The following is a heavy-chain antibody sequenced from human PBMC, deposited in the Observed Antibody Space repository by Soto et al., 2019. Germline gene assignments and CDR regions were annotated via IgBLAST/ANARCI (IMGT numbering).Heavy chain of an antibody. CDR1: GGSISSYY. D-gene: IGHD3-22*01. CDR3: ARDFFDSSGYNTFDY. CDR2: IYYSGST. Sequence: SETLSLTCTVSGGSISSYYWSWIRQPPGKGLEWIGYIYYSGSTNYNPSLKSRVTISVDTSKNQFSLKLSSVTAADTAVYYCARDFFDSSGYNTFDYWGQGTLVTVSS. J-gene: IGHJ4*02. V-gene: IGHV4-59*01.